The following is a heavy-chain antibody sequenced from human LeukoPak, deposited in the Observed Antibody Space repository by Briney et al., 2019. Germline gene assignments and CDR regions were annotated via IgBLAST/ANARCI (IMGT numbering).Heavy chain of an antibody. D-gene: IGHD5-24*01. CDR3: ARERLEMADNWFDP. CDR1: GGSFSGYY. J-gene: IGHJ5*02. V-gene: IGHV4-34*01. CDR2: INHSGST. Sequence: KPSETLSLTCAVYGGSFSGYYWSWIRQPPVKGLEWIGEINHSGSTNYNPSLKSRVTISVDTSKNQFSLKLSSVTAADTAVYYCARERLEMADNWFDPWGQGTLVTVSS.